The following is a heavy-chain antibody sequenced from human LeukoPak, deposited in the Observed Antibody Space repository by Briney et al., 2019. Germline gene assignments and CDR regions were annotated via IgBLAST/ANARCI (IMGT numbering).Heavy chain of an antibody. V-gene: IGHV4-59*12. CDR1: GGSISSYY. CDR2: IHYSGST. Sequence: SSETLSLTCTVSGGSISSYYWSWIRQPPGKGLEWIGYIHYSGSTNYNPSLKSRVTISVDTSKNQFSLKLSSVTAADTAVYYCARGGCSGGSCYSSNWFDPWGQGTLVTVSS. J-gene: IGHJ5*02. D-gene: IGHD2-15*01. CDR3: ARGGCSGGSCYSSNWFDP.